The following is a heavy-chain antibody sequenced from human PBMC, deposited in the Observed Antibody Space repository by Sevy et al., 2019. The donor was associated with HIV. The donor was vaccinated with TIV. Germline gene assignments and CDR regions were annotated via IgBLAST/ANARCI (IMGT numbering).Heavy chain of an antibody. D-gene: IGHD2-21*02. CDR2: IIPTSGTA. J-gene: IGHJ4*02. Sequence: ASVKVSCKASGGNFGNYVISWVRQAPGQGLEWMGGIIPTSGTANYAQKFQGRVTIIADESTSTAYMELSSLRSEDTAVYYCARLYPCGGACYYFDSWGQGTLVTVSS. CDR1: GGNFGNYV. CDR3: ARLYPCGGACYYFDS. V-gene: IGHV1-69*13.